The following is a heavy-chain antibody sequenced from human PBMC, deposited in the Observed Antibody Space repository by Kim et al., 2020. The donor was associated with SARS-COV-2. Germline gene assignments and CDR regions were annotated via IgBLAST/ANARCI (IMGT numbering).Heavy chain of an antibody. Sequence: SVKVSCKASGGTFSSYAISWVRQAPGQGLEWMGGIIPIFGTANYAQKFQGRVTITADESTSTAYMELSSLRSEDTAVYYCARGGLRFLEWLSAYYFDYWGQGTLVTVSS. CDR3: ARGGLRFLEWLSAYYFDY. CDR1: GGTFSSYA. CDR2: IIPIFGTA. D-gene: IGHD3-3*01. V-gene: IGHV1-69*13. J-gene: IGHJ4*02.